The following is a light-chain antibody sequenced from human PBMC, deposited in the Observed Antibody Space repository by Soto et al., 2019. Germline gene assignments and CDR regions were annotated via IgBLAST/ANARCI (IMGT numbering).Light chain of an antibody. Sequence: QPVLTHAPSLHGSHGQSVTISRTGSSSDVGSYNRVSWYQQPPGTAPKLMIYEVSNRPSGVPDRFSGSKSGNTASLTISGLQAEDEADYYCSSYTSTSIYVFGTGTRSPS. CDR1: SSDVGSYNR. CDR3: SSYTSTSIYV. J-gene: IGLJ1*01. V-gene: IGLV2-18*02. CDR2: EVS.